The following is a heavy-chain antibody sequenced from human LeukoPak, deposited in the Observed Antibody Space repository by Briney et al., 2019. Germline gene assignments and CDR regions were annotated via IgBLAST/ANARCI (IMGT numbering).Heavy chain of an antibody. J-gene: IGHJ4*02. CDR1: AASISSYY. CDR2: IHSSGST. Sequence: PSETLSLTCTVSAASISSYYWSWIRQPPGKGLEWIGYIHSSGSTNCNPALKSRVTISLDTSKNQFSLKLTSVTAADTAVCYCAKYGIYSFDYWGQGTLVTVSS. CDR3: AKYGIYSFDY. V-gene: IGHV4-59*01. D-gene: IGHD2-21*01.